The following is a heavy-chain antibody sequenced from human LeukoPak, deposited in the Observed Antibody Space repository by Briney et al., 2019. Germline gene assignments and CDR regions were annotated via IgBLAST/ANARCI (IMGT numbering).Heavy chain of an antibody. D-gene: IGHD3-10*01. Sequence: PGESLRLSCAVSGITLSNYGMSWVRLAPGKGLEWAAGISGRGGGTNYADSVKGRFTISRDNSKNTLYLQMNSLRAEATAVYFCAKRGVVIRVFLVGFHKEANYFDSWGQGALVTVSS. CDR3: AKRGVVIRVFLVGFHKEANYFDS. CDR1: GITLSNYG. V-gene: IGHV3-23*01. CDR2: ISGRGGGT. J-gene: IGHJ4*02.